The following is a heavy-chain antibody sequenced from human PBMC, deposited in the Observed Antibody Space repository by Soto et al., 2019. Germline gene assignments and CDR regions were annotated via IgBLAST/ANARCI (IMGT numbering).Heavy chain of an antibody. Sequence: GESLKISCKGSGYSFTSYWISGVRQMPGKGLEWMGRIDPSDSYTNYSPSFQGHVTISADKSISTAYLQWSSLKASDTAMYYCARLLYYDILTGSYYYYGMDVWGQGTTVTVSS. CDR3: ARLLYYDILTGSYYYYGMDV. CDR1: GYSFTSYW. D-gene: IGHD3-9*01. V-gene: IGHV5-10-1*01. CDR2: IDPSDSYT. J-gene: IGHJ6*02.